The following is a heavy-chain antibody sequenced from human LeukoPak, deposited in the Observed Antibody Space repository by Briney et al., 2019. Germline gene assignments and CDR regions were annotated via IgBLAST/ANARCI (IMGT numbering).Heavy chain of an antibody. J-gene: IGHJ4*02. V-gene: IGHV1-24*01. CDR1: GYTLTELS. CDR2: FDPEDGET. CDR3: ARDMGLYSSGWSVFDY. Sequence: ASVKVSCKVSGYTLTELSMHWVRQAPGKGLEWMGGFDPEDGETIYAQKFQGRVTITADESTSTAYMELSSLRSEDTAVYYCARDMGLYSSGWSVFDYWGRGTLVTVSS. D-gene: IGHD6-19*01.